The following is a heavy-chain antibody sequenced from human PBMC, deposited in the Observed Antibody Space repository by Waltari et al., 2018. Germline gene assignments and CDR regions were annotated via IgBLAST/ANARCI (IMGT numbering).Heavy chain of an antibody. CDR3: AAHMVRGPFDY. Sequence: EVQLVEPGGGLVQPGGSLRLSCAASGFIFSSSAMSWIRQAPGKGLEWVSAISGSGGSTYYADSVKGRFTISRDNSKNTLYLQMNSLRAEDTAVYYCAAHMVRGPFDYWGQGTLVTVSS. D-gene: IGHD3-10*01. CDR1: GFIFSSSA. J-gene: IGHJ4*02. V-gene: IGHV3-23*04. CDR2: ISGSGGST.